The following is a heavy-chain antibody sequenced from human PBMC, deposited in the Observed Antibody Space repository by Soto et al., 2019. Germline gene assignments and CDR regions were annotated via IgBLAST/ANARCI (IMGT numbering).Heavy chain of an antibody. CDR3: AKGSSNSRPYYFDY. CDR1: GFTFRNYV. V-gene: IGHV3-23*01. J-gene: IGHJ4*02. CDR2: ITGGSGDT. Sequence: GGSLRLSCAASGFTFRNYVMSLVRQAPGQGLEWVSAITGGSGDTYNADSVRGRFTISRDDSKNMLYLQMNSLRAEDTAVYYCAKGSSNSRPYYFDYWGQGTLVTVSS. D-gene: IGHD2-2*01.